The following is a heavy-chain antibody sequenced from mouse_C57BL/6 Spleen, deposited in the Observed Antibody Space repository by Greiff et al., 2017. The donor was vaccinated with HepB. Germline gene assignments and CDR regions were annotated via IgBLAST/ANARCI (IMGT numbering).Heavy chain of an antibody. CDR2: IDPSDSYT. D-gene: IGHD1-1*01. V-gene: IGHV1-69*01. J-gene: IGHJ3*01. CDR3: ARSVTTVVARGFAY. Sequence: QVQLKQPGAELVMPGASVKLSCKASGYTFTSYWMHWVKQRPGQGLEWIGEIDPSDSYTNYNQKFKGKSTLTVDKSSSTAYMQLSSLTSEDSAVYYCARSVTTVVARGFAYWGQGTLVTVSA. CDR1: GYTFTSYW.